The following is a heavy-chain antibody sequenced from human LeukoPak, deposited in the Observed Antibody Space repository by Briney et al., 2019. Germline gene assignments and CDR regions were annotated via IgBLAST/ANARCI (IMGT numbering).Heavy chain of an antibody. V-gene: IGHV1-2*02. CDR2: INPNSGGT. Sequence: ASVKVSCKASGYTFTSYYMHWVRQAPGLGLEWMGWINPNSGGTYYAQKFQGRVTMTRDTSISTAYMELSRLRSDDTAVYYCATDISLRYFDWLLWGQGTLVTVSS. CDR3: ATDISLRYFDWLL. CDR1: GYTFTSYY. D-gene: IGHD3-9*01. J-gene: IGHJ4*02.